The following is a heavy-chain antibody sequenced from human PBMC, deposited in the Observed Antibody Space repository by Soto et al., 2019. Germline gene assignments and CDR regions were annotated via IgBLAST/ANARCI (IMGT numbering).Heavy chain of an antibody. CDR2: ISAYNGNT. D-gene: IGHD5-18*01. Sequence: ASVKVSCKTSGYTNTRYGISWVRQAPGQGLEWMGWISAYNGNTNYAQKLQGRVTMTTDTSTSTAYMELRSLRSDDTAVYYCARSAWLDEVNFDYWGQGTLVTVSS. J-gene: IGHJ4*02. V-gene: IGHV1-18*01. CDR3: ARSAWLDEVNFDY. CDR1: GYTNTRYG.